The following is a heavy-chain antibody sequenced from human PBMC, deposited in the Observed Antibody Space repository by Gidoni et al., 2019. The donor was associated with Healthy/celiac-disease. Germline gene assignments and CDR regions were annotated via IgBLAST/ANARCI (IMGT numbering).Heavy chain of an antibody. D-gene: IGHD3-3*01. CDR1: GFTYRSDL. V-gene: IGHV3-7*01. Sequence: EVQLVESGGGLVQPGGSLRLSCAASGFTYRSDLMRWVRQAPGKGLEWVANITPDGSEKYSVDSVKGRFTISRDNAKNSLYLQMNSRRAEDTAVYYCASSGFGSYYDFWSGYDSPPDYWGQGTLVTVSS. J-gene: IGHJ4*02. CDR2: ITPDGSEK. CDR3: ASSGFGSYYDFWSGYDSPPDY.